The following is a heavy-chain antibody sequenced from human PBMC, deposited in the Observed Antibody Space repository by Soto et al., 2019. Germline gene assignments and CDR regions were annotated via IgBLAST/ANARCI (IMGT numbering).Heavy chain of an antibody. CDR1: GFTFSSYA. D-gene: IGHD3-22*01. J-gene: IGHJ1*01. V-gene: IGHV3-23*01. CDR3: GKARGSSGYYPPGYCQH. Sequence: GGSLRLSCAASGFTFSSYAMSWVRQAPGKGLEWVSAISGSGGSTYYADSVKGRFTISRDNSKNTLYLQMNSLRAEDTAVYYCGKARGSSGYYPPGYCQHWGQGTLVTVSS. CDR2: ISGSGGST.